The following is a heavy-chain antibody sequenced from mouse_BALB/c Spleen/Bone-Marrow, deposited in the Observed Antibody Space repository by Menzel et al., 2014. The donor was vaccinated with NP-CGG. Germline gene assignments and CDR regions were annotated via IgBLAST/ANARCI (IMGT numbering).Heavy chain of an antibody. CDR3: ARWGITLAY. CDR2: INPSNGRT. J-gene: IGHJ3*01. D-gene: IGHD2-4*01. CDR1: GYTFTSYW. Sequence: VKLQESGAELVKPGASMKLSCKASGYTFTSYWMHWVKQRPGQGLEWIGEINPSNGRTNYNEKFKSKATLTVDKSSSTAYMQLSSLTSEDSAVYYCARWGITLAYWGQGTLVTVSA. V-gene: IGHV1S81*02.